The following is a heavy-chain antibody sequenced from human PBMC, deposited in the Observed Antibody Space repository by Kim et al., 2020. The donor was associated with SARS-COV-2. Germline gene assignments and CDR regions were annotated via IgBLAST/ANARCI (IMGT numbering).Heavy chain of an antibody. Sequence: SETLSLTCAVYGGSFSGYYWSWIRQPPGKGLEWIGEINHSGSTNYNPSLKSRVTISVDTSKNQFSLKLSSVTAADTAVYYCARGVLGYDFWSGYFSYYG. D-gene: IGHD3-3*01. CDR1: GGSFSGYY. V-gene: IGHV4-34*01. J-gene: IGHJ6*01. CDR3: ARGVLGYDFWSGYFSYYG. CDR2: INHSGST.